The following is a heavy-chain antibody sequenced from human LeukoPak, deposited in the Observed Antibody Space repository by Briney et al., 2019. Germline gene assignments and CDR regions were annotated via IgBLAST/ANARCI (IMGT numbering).Heavy chain of an antibody. CDR2: FDPEADET. Sequence: ASVKVSCKVFGYTLTELSMHWVRQAPGKGLEWMGGFDPEADETIYAQNFHGRVTVTEDTSTDTAYMELSSLRSEDTAVYYCATAAEIYYYDTGGIWGQGTMVTVSS. CDR3: ATAAEIYYYDTGGI. CDR1: GYTLTELS. J-gene: IGHJ3*02. V-gene: IGHV1-24*01. D-gene: IGHD3-22*01.